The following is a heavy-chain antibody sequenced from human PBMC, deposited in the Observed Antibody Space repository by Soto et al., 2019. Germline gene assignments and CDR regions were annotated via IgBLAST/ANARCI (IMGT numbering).Heavy chain of an antibody. CDR1: GYTFTSYG. Sequence: QVQLVQSGAEVKKPGASVKVSCKASGYTFTSYGISWVRQAPGQGLEWMGWISAYNGNTNYAQKLQGRVTMTTATSTSTAYTERRSPRSDDTAVYYCARKPNSRLASYYCYGMDVWGQGTTVTVTS. CDR2: ISAYNGNT. CDR3: ARKPNSRLASYYCYGMDV. V-gene: IGHV1-18*01. J-gene: IGHJ6*02. D-gene: IGHD6-13*01.